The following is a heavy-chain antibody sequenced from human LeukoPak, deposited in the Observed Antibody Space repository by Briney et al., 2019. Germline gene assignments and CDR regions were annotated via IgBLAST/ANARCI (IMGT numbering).Heavy chain of an antibody. CDR1: GFTFTDHS. V-gene: IGHV3-30*07. D-gene: IGHD3-9*01. J-gene: IGHJ4*02. CDR3: ARGPYDISTGYYEYYFDY. Sequence: GGSLRLSCVASGFTFTDHSMHWVRQPPGKGLEWVAVASSDEMTTFYGDSVKGRFTISRDNSKNTVYLQMNSLRAEDTAVYYCARGPYDISTGYYEYYFDYWGQGTLVTVSS. CDR2: ASSDEMTT.